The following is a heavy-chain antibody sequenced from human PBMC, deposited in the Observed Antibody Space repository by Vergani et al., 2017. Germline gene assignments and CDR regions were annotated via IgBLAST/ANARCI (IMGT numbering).Heavy chain of an antibody. D-gene: IGHD2-2*01. J-gene: IGHJ5*01. CDR1: GYTFNTYA. Sequence: QVLVVQSGSEFKKPGASVKVSCKTSGYTFNTYAICWVRQAPGQGLEWMGWINTLTANPMYAPGFRGRFVFFLDTSVSTAHLQINSLHIDDTAVYYCAREPAEGNWFDSWGQGTLVTVSS. CDR3: AREPAEGNWFDS. CDR2: INTLTANP. V-gene: IGHV7-4-1*02.